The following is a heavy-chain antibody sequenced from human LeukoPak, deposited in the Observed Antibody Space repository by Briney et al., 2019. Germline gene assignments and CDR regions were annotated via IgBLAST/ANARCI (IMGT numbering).Heavy chain of an antibody. V-gene: IGHV4-30-4*07. CDR1: GDSMSTGSHS. J-gene: IGHJ4*02. Sequence: SETLSLTCGVSGDSMSTGSHSWNWIRQPPGKGLEWIGYIYYSGSTYYNPSLKSRLTISVDRSKNQFSLKLTSVTAADTAVYYCARDGNALWGQGTLVTVSS. CDR2: IYYSGST. D-gene: IGHD1-1*01. CDR3: ARDGNAL.